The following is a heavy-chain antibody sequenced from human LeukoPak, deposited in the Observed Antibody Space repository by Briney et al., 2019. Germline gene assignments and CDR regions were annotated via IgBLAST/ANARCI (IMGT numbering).Heavy chain of an antibody. CDR3: AGRATVVNAFDI. CDR1: GGSFSGYY. D-gene: IGHD4-23*01. CDR2: INHSGST. V-gene: IGHV4-34*01. J-gene: IGHJ3*02. Sequence: PSETLSLTCAVYGGSFSGYYWSWIRQPPGKGLEWIGEINHSGSTNYNPSLKSRVTISVDTSKNQFSLKLSSVTAADTAVYYCAGRATVVNAFDIWGQGTMVTVSS.